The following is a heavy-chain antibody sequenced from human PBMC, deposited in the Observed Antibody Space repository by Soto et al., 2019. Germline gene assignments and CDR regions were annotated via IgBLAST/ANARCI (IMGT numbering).Heavy chain of an antibody. J-gene: IGHJ6*02. CDR3: AKDSGSGSFFYYYGMDV. CDR2: ISGSGGRT. CDR1: GFTFSSYA. V-gene: IGHV3-23*01. Sequence: GSLRLSCAASGFTFSSYAMSWVRQAPGKGLEWVSTISGSGGRTYYADSVKGRFSISRDSSKNTLYLQMNSLRAEDTAVYYCAKDSGSGSFFYYYGMDVWGQGTTVTVSS. D-gene: IGHD3-10*01.